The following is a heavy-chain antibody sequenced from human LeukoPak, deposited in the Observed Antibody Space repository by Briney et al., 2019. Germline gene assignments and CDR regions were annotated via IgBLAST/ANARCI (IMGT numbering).Heavy chain of an antibody. V-gene: IGHV3-30*18. CDR2: ISNDESNK. CDR1: GFTLSSSG. CDR3: AKDKKYYDSSGSPYYYYGMDV. J-gene: IGHJ6*02. Sequence: GRSLRLSCAASGFTLSSSGMHWVRQAPGKGPEWVALISNDESNKLYADSVKGRFIISRDNSKNTLYLQMNSLRAEDTAVYYCAKDKKYYDSSGSPYYYYGMDVWGQGTTVTVSS. D-gene: IGHD3-22*01.